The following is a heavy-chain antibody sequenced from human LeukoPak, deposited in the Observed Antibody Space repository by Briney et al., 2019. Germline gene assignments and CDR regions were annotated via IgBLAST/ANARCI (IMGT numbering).Heavy chain of an antibody. V-gene: IGHV4-39*01. D-gene: IGHD6-19*01. CDR1: GGSISSSAYY. CDR2: SYYSGTT. CDR3: ARHTYSSGWYATPIDY. Sequence: SETLSLTCTVSGGSISSSAYYWGWIRQPPGKGLEWIGSSYYSGTTYYNPSLQGRVTISVDTSKNQFSLKLNSGTAADTAIYYCARHTYSSGWYATPIDYWGQGTLVTVSS. J-gene: IGHJ4*02.